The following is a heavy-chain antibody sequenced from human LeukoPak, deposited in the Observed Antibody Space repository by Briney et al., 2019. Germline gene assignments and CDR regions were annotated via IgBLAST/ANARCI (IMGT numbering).Heavy chain of an antibody. CDR3: AREGPDYGDFDY. CDR2: ISSSSSYI. Sequence: PGGSLRLSCAASGFTFSSYSMNWVRQAPGKGLEWVSSISSSSSYIYYADSVKGRFTISRDNAKNSLYLQMNSLRAEDTAVYYCAREGPDYGDFDYWGQGTLVTVSS. V-gene: IGHV3-21*01. D-gene: IGHD4-17*01. J-gene: IGHJ4*02. CDR1: GFTFSSYS.